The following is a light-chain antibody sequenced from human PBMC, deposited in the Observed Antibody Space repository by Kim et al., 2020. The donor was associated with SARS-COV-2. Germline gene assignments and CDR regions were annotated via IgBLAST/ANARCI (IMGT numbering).Light chain of an antibody. V-gene: IGKV3-20*01. CDR2: GAS. CDR1: PSVSSGY. Sequence: PGQRATLPCRASPSVSSGYLAGYQHDPGQAPRLLSYGASSGATGIPDRFSGSGSGADFTLTISRLEPEDFAVYYCQQYGSSPMYTFGQGTKLEI. J-gene: IGKJ2*01. CDR3: QQYGSSPMYT.